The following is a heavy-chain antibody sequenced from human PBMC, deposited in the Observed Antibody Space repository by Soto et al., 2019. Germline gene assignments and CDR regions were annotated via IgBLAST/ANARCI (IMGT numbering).Heavy chain of an antibody. CDR3: ATSYADSYDYYYGMDV. J-gene: IGHJ6*02. V-gene: IGHV5-51*01. Sequence: LKISCEGSGFSFSKYKIGWVRQMPGKGLEWMGIINPGDSDTRYSPSFQGQVTISADKSISTAYLQWSTLKASDTATYYCATSYADSYDYYYGMDVWGQGTTVTVSS. CDR1: GFSFSKYK. CDR2: INPGDSDT. D-gene: IGHD4-17*01.